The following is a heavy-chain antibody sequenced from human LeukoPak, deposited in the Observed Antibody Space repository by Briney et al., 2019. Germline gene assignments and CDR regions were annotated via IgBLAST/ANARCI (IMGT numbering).Heavy chain of an antibody. Sequence: ASVKVSCKASGYIFTGYYIHWVRQAPDQGLEWLGWINPNTGDTNYAQKFQGKVTLTRDTSISSSYMEMTGLKSDDTAVYYCVRELLQVYFDPWGQGTLVAVSS. J-gene: IGHJ4*02. D-gene: IGHD2-15*01. CDR3: VRELLQVYFDP. CDR2: INPNTGDT. V-gene: IGHV1-2*02. CDR1: GYIFTGYY.